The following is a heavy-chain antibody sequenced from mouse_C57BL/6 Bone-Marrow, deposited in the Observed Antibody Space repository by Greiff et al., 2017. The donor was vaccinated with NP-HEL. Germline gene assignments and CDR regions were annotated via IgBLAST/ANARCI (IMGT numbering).Heavy chain of an antibody. V-gene: IGHV3-6*01. CDR3: AREHDSNYAMDD. CDR1: GYSITSGYY. CDR2: ISYDGSN. D-gene: IGHD2-5*01. J-gene: IGHJ4*01. Sequence: EVQLQQSGPGLVKPSQSLSLTCSVTGYSITSGYYWNWIRQFPGNKLEWMGYISYDGSNNYNPSLKNRISITRDQSKNQFFLKLNSVTTEDTATDDCAREHDSNYAMDDWGQGTSVTVSS.